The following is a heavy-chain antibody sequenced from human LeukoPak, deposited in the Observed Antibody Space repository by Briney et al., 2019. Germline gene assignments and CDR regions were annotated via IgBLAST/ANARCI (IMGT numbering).Heavy chain of an antibody. CDR1: GGSITSSSYY. D-gene: IGHD3-3*01. CDR3: ARGNAYYDFWSALYYMDV. V-gene: IGHV4-39*07. CDR2: VYYSGNT. Sequence: SETLSLTCTVSGGSITSSSYYWGWIRQPPGKGLEWIGSVYYSGNTYYNSSLKSRVTISVDTSKNQFSLKLSSVTAADTAVYYCARGNAYYDFWSALYYMDVWGKGTTVTVSS. J-gene: IGHJ6*03.